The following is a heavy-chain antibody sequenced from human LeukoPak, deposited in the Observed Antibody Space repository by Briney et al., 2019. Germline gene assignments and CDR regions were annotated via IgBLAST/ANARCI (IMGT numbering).Heavy chain of an antibody. Sequence: SQTLSLTCTVSGGSISSGDYYWSWIRQPPGKGLEWIGYIYYSGSTYYNPSLQSRVIISVDTSKNQFSLKLTSVTVADTAVYYCARALYSMTTVTTEYWFDYWGQGTLVTVSS. V-gene: IGHV4-30-4*01. J-gene: IGHJ4*02. D-gene: IGHD4-17*01. CDR1: GGSISSGDYY. CDR2: IYYSGST. CDR3: ARALYSMTTVTTEYWFDY.